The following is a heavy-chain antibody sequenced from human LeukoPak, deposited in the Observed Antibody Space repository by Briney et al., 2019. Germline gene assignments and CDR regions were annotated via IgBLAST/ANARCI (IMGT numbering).Heavy chain of an antibody. D-gene: IGHD2-2*01. CDR2: ISWNSGSI. CDR3: AKGGIVVVPAAMAFDI. V-gene: IGHV3-9*01. CDR1: GFTFSNYW. J-gene: IGHJ3*02. Sequence: GGSLRLSCAASGFTFSNYWMHWVRQAPGKGLEWVSGISWNSGSIGYADSVKGRFTISRDNAKNSLYLQMNSLRAEDTALYYCAKGGIVVVPAAMAFDIWGQGTMVTVSS.